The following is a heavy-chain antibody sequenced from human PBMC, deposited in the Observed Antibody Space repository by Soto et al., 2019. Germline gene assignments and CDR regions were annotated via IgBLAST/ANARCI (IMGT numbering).Heavy chain of an antibody. V-gene: IGHV3-48*01. CDR3: ARDYYDISGYSYGMDV. Sequence: PGGSLRLSCAASGFTFGNYSMNWVRQAPGKGLEWVSYISRRSGSIYYADSVKGRFTISRDNAKNSLSLQMNSLRAEDTAVYYCARDYYDISGYSYGMDVWGQGTTVTVSS. J-gene: IGHJ6*02. CDR2: ISRRSGSI. D-gene: IGHD3-22*01. CDR1: GFTFGNYS.